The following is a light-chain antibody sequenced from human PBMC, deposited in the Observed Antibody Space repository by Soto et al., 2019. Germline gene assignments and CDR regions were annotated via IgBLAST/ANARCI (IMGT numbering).Light chain of an antibody. J-gene: IGLJ1*01. CDR3: QSYDASLRGSGV. CDR2: GNK. V-gene: IGLV1-44*01. Sequence: QSVLTQPPSASGTPGQRVTISCSGGSSNIGGNTVNWYRQVPGTAPKLLIYGNKSRPSGVPDRFSGSRSGNSASLTITGLQADDEADYYCQSYDASLRGSGVFGTGTKVTVL. CDR1: SSNIGGNT.